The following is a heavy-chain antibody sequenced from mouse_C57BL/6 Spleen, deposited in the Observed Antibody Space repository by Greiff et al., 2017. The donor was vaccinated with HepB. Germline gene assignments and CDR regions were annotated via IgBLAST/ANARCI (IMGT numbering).Heavy chain of an antibody. CDR2: IYPGDGDT. J-gene: IGHJ4*01. CDR1: GYAFSSSW. CDR3: ARRGNYDAMDY. V-gene: IGHV1-82*01. Sequence: VQLQQSGPELVKPGASVKISCKASGYAFSSSWMNWVKQRPGKGLEWIGRIYPGDGDTNYNGKFKGKATLTADKSSSTAYMQLSSLTSEDSAVYFCARRGNYDAMDYGGQGTSVTVSS.